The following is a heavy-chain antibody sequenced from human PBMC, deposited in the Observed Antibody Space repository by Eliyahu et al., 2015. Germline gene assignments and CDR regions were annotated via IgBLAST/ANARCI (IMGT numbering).Heavy chain of an antibody. D-gene: IGHD6-13*01. CDR2: INPSGGST. V-gene: IGHV1-46*01. CDR3: ACASSSWPNWFDP. CDR1: GYTFTSYX. Sequence: QVQLVQSGAEVKKPGASVKVSCKASGYTFTSYXMHWVRQAPGQGLEWMGIINPSGGSTSYAQKFQGRVTMTRDTSTSTVYMELSSLRSEDTAVYYCACASSSWPNWFDPWGQGTLVTVSS. J-gene: IGHJ5*02.